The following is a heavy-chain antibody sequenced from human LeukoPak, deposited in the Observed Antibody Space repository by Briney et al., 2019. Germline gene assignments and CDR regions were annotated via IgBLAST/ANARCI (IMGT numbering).Heavy chain of an antibody. V-gene: IGHV3-21*01. J-gene: IGHJ4*02. CDR2: ISSSSSYI. Sequence: PGGSLRLSCAASGFTFSSYSMNWVRQAPGKGLEWVSSISSSSSYIYYADSVKGRFTISRGNAKNSLYLQMNSLRAEDTAVFYCAREDDSSGYYHFDYWGQGTLVTVSS. D-gene: IGHD3-22*01. CDR3: AREDDSSGYYHFDY. CDR1: GFTFSSYS.